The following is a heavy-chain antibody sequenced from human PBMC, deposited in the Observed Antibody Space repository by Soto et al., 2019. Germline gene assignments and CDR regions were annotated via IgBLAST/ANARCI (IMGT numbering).Heavy chain of an antibody. CDR3: AKDQSSDDYL. J-gene: IGHJ5*02. CDR2: ISYDGSNK. Sequence: SLRLSCAASGFTFSSYGMHWVRQAPGKGLEWVAVISYDGSNKYYADSVKGRFTISRDNSKNTLYLQMNSLRADDTAGYYCAKDQSSDDYLWGQGTLVTVSS. V-gene: IGHV3-30*18. D-gene: IGHD6-25*01. CDR1: GFTFSSYG.